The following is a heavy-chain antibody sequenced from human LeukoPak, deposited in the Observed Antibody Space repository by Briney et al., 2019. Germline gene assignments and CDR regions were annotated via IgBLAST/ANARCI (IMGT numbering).Heavy chain of an antibody. J-gene: IGHJ6*04. V-gene: IGHV1-18*04. D-gene: IGHD3-10*01. Sequence: ASVKVSCKASGYTVTSYGISWVRQAPGQGLEWWGWISAYNGNTNYAQKLQGRVTMTTDTSTSTAYMELRSLRSDDTAVYYCARDRKTWVTMVRGVIIVYGMDVWGKGTTVTVHS. CDR3: ARDRKTWVTMVRGVIIVYGMDV. CDR1: GYTVTSYG. CDR2: ISAYNGNT.